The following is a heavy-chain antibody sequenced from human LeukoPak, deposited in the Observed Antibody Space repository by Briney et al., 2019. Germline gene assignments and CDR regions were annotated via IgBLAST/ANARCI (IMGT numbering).Heavy chain of an antibody. Sequence: GGSLRLSCAASGFTFSSYSMNWVRQAPGKGLEWVSSISSSSSYIYYADSVKGRFTISRDNAKNSLYLQMNSLRAEDTAVYYCARGQIAAAGTVFDYWGQGTLVTVSS. CDR3: ARGQIAAAGTVFDY. D-gene: IGHD6-13*01. CDR1: GFTFSSYS. V-gene: IGHV3-21*04. J-gene: IGHJ4*02. CDR2: ISSSSSYI.